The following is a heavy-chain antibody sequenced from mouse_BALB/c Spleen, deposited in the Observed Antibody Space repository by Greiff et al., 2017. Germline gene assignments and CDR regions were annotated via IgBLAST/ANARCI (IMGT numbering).Heavy chain of an antibody. J-gene: IGHJ4*01. V-gene: IGHV1-18*01. D-gene: IGHD2-3*01. Sequence: VQLKESGPELVKPGASMKISCKASGYSFTGYTMNWVKQSHGKNLEWIGLINPYNGGTSYNQKFKGKATLTVDKSSSTAYMELLSLTSEDSAVYYCAILYDGYYRMDYWGQGTSVTVSS. CDR1: GYSFTGYT. CDR3: AILYDGYYRMDY. CDR2: INPYNGGT.